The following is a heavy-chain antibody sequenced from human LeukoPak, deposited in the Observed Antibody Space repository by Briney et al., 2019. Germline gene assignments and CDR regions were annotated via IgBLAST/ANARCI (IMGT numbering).Heavy chain of an antibody. CDR2: IYHSGST. J-gene: IGHJ5*02. CDR1: GGSISSGTYY. V-gene: IGHV4-39*01. Sequence: SETLSLTCTVSGGSISSGTYYWGWIRQPPGKGLECLGTIYHSGSTSYNPSLKSRVTISVDTSKNQFSLKLTSVTAADTAVYYCAGTYRLRRFDPWGQGTLVTVSS. CDR3: AGTYRLRRFDP. D-gene: IGHD2-2*02.